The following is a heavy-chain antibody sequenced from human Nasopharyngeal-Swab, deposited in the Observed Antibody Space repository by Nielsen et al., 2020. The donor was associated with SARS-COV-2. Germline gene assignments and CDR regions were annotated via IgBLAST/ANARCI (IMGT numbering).Heavy chain of an antibody. V-gene: IGHV3-48*03. CDR1: GFTFSSYE. Sequence: GESLKISCAASGFTFSSYEMNWVRQAPGKGLEWVSYISSSGSTIYYADSVKGRFTISRDNAKNSLYLQMNSLRAEDTAVYYCAREPPRFWSGLSYYYYGMDVWGQGTTVTVSS. CDR2: ISSSGSTI. J-gene: IGHJ6*02. D-gene: IGHD3-3*01. CDR3: AREPPRFWSGLSYYYYGMDV.